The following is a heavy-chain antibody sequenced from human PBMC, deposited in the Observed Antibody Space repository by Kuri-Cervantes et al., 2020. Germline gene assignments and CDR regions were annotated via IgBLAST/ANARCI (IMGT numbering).Heavy chain of an antibody. V-gene: IGHV3-30*18. CDR3: AKARYCSGGSCYSPMDV. J-gene: IGHJ6*02. D-gene: IGHD2-15*01. CDR1: GFTFGSYG. Sequence: GESLKISCAVSGFTFGSYGMHWVRQAPGKGLEWVAVISYDGSNKYYADSVKGRFTISRDNSKNTLYLQMNSLRAGDTAVYYCAKARYCSGGSCYSPMDVWGQGTTVTVSS. CDR2: ISYDGSNK.